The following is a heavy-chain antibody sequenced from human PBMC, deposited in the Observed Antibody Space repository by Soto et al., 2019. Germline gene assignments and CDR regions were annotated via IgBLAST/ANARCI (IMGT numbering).Heavy chain of an antibody. Sequence: PGRSLRLSCAASGFTFSSYAMSWVRQAPGKGLEWVSAISGSGGSTYYADSVKGRFTISRDNSKNTLYLQMNSLRAEDTAVYYCAKDRTVIPRYFDYWGQGTLVTVSS. V-gene: IGHV3-23*01. D-gene: IGHD4-4*01. CDR1: GFTFSSYA. CDR2: ISGSGGST. J-gene: IGHJ4*02. CDR3: AKDRTVIPRYFDY.